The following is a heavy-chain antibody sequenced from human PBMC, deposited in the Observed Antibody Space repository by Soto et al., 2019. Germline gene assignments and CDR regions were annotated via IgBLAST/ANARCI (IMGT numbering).Heavy chain of an antibody. V-gene: IGHV3-48*01. Sequence: GGSLRLSCAASGFTLSSYHMDWVRQAPGKGLEWVSYINIISDTIHYADSVKGRFTISRDNAKNSLYLQMDSLRAEDTAVYYCARDGTTGTANFHYAMDVWGQGTTVTVSS. CDR3: ARDGTTGTANFHYAMDV. CDR2: INIISDTI. D-gene: IGHD4-17*01. CDR1: GFTLSSYH. J-gene: IGHJ6*02.